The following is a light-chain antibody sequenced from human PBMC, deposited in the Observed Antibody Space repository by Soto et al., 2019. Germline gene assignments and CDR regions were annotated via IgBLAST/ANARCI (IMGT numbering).Light chain of an antibody. Sequence: QSALTQPPSVSGAPGQRATISCTGGSSNIGAGYDVHWYQQLPGTAPKLLIYDNTNRPSGVPDRFSGSKSGTSASLAITGLQAEDEADYYCQSFDSSLRGSVFGSGTKVTVL. J-gene: IGLJ1*01. CDR1: SSNIGAGYD. CDR3: QSFDSSLRGSV. V-gene: IGLV1-40*01. CDR2: DNT.